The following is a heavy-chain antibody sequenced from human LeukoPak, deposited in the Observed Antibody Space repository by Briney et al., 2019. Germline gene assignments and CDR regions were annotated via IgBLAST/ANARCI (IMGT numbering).Heavy chain of an antibody. V-gene: IGHV3-21*01. CDR2: ISSSSSYI. D-gene: IGHD2-21*01. CDR1: GFTFSSYS. J-gene: IGHJ2*01. CDR3: ARCQYCGGDCYPRDWYFDL. Sequence: GGSLRLSCAASGFTFSSYSMNWVRQAPGKGLEWVSSISSSSSYIYYADSVKGRFTISRDNAKNSLYLQMNSLRAEDTAVYYCARCQYCGGDCYPRDWYFDLWGRGTLVTVSS.